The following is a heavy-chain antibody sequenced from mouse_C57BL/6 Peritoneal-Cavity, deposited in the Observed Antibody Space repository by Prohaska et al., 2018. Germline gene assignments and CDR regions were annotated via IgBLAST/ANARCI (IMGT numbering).Heavy chain of an antibody. J-gene: IGHJ1*03. CDR1: GFTFSSYA. CDR3: ARGGYSWYFDV. Sequence: EVQLVESGGGLVKPGGSLKLSCAASGFTFSSYAMSWVRQTPEKRLEWVATISYGGSYTYYPDNVKGRFTISRDNAKNNLYLQMSHLKSEDTAMYYCARGGYSWYFDVWGTGTTVTVSS. V-gene: IGHV5-4*01. CDR2: ISYGGSYT. D-gene: IGHD2-3*01.